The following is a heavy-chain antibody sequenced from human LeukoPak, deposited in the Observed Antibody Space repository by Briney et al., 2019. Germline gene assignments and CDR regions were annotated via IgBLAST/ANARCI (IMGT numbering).Heavy chain of an antibody. V-gene: IGHV1-69*04. CDR3: ARGYSSSWDGLNLFDP. D-gene: IGHD6-13*01. CDR1: GGTFSSYA. Sequence: SVKVSCKASGGTFSSYAISWVQQAPGQGLEWMGRIIPILGIANYAQKFQGRATITADKSTSTAYMELSSLRSEDTAVYYCARGYSSSWDGLNLFDPWGQGTLVTVSS. J-gene: IGHJ5*02. CDR2: IIPILGIA.